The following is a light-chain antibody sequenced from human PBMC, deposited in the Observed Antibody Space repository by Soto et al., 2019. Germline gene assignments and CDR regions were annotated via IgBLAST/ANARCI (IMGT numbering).Light chain of an antibody. CDR1: AMPEQY. Sequence: SYELTQPPSVSVSPGQTARITCSGDAMPEQYGYWYQQKPGQAPMLVIYKNTERPSGIPERFSGSSSGTTVTLTISGVQAEDEAEHFCQSVESSGAFHVFGTGTKVTVL. J-gene: IGLJ1*01. V-gene: IGLV3-25*02. CDR2: KNT. CDR3: QSVESSGAFHV.